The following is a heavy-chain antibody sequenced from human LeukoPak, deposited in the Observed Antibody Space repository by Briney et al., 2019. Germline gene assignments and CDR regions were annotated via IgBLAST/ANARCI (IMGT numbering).Heavy chain of an antibody. Sequence: GGSLRLSCAASGFIFSRYWLCWVRHAPGKGLGWGSHINPDGTTTNYGDFVKGGFTISRDNATKTLYLQLSSLRAEHTALYYCATLTHYDSRSFAFDIWGQGTMVTVSS. CDR1: GFIFSRYW. D-gene: IGHD3-22*01. V-gene: IGHV3-74*01. CDR2: INPDGTTT. CDR3: ATLTHYDSRSFAFDI. J-gene: IGHJ3*02.